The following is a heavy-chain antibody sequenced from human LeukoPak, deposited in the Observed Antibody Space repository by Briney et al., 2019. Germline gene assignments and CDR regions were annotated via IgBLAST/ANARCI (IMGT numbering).Heavy chain of an antibody. CDR3: ARVYYYDSSGYYPPDAFDI. CDR2: IYSGGST. V-gene: IGHV3-53*04. Sequence: PGGSLRLSCAASGFTFSNYWMHWVRQAPGKGLEWVSVIYSGGSTYYADSVKGRFTISRHNSKNTLYLQMNSLRAEDTAVYYCARVYYYDSSGYYPPDAFDIWGQGTMVTVSS. J-gene: IGHJ3*02. D-gene: IGHD3-22*01. CDR1: GFTFSNYW.